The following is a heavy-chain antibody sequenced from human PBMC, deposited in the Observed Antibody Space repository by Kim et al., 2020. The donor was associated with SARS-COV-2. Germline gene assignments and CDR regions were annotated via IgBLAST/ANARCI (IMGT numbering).Heavy chain of an antibody. CDR1: GGSISRYY. CDR3: AKHNSQAAFDI. CDR2: YSGST. D-gene: IGHD6-13*01. J-gene: IGHJ3*02. Sequence: SETLSLTCTVSGGSISRYYWSWIRQPPGKGLEWIAYYSGSTNYNPSLKSRVTISVDTSKNQLSLKLSSVTAADTAVHFCAKHNSQAAFDIWGQWTSVTV. V-gene: IGHV4-59*01.